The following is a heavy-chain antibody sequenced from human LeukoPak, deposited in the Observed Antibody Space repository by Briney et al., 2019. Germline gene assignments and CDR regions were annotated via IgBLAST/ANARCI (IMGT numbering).Heavy chain of an antibody. CDR3: ACMSRDSSGYYSQRTTDY. D-gene: IGHD3-22*01. CDR2: IRYDGSNK. CDR1: GFTFSSYE. J-gene: IGHJ4*02. Sequence: GGSLRLSCAASGFTFSSYEMNWVRQAPGKGLEWVAFIRYDGSNKYYADSVRGRFTISRDNAKNSLYLQMNSLRAEDTAVYYCACMSRDSSGYYSQRTTDYWGQGTLVTVSS. V-gene: IGHV3-30*02.